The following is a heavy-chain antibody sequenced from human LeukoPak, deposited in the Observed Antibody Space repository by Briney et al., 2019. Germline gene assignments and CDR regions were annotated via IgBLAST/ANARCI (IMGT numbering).Heavy chain of an antibody. CDR1: GFTFSSYS. J-gene: IGHJ5*02. V-gene: IGHV3-48*01. Sequence: GGSLRLSCAASGFTFSSYSMNWVRQAPGKGLEWVSYISSSSSTIYYADSVKGRFTISRDNAKNSLYLQMGSLRAEDTAVYYCARRKRILTGYKNWFDPWGQGTLVTVSS. CDR2: ISSSSSTI. CDR3: ARRKRILTGYKNWFDP. D-gene: IGHD3-9*01.